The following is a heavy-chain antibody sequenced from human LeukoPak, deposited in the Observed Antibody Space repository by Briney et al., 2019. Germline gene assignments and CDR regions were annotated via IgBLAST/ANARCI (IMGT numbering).Heavy chain of an antibody. V-gene: IGHV1-69*05. CDR2: IMHIFGKA. J-gene: IGHJ4*02. D-gene: IGHD5-24*01. CDR1: GATFTIYA. Sequence: SVKLSCTASGATFTIYAISWVRHAPGQGLEWMGGIMHIFGKANCEQKFQGRATITTDESTSTAYMELSSLRFEDTAVDYCARARGFRGDHKLDYWGQGTLVTVFS. CDR3: ARARGFRGDHKLDY.